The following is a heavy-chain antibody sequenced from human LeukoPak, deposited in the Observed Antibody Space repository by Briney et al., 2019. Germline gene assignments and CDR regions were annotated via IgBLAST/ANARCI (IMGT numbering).Heavy chain of an antibody. CDR2: ISYDGSNK. D-gene: IGHD3-22*01. CDR1: GFTFSSYG. J-gene: IGHJ4*03. Sequence: PGGSEGLFCAASGFTFSSYGMHWVGQAPGKGLEWVAVISYDGSNKYYADSVKGRFTICRYNSKNTLYLQMNSLRAEDTAVYYCAKGELKYYYDSSGYSLWDYWGQEILDPVSS. CDR3: AKGELKYYYDSSGYSLWDY. V-gene: IGHV3-30*18.